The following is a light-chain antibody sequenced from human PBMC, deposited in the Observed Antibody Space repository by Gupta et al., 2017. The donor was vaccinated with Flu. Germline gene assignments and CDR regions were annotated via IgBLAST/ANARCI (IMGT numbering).Light chain of an antibody. CDR3: SSFTSSSPYV. J-gene: IGLJ1*01. CDR2: EVS. CDR1: SSDVGGYNY. V-gene: IGLV2-14*01. Sequence: QSALTQPSSVSGSPGQSITISCPGSSSDVGGYNYVSWYQQYPGKAPNLMIYEVSKRPSGVSNRFSGSKSGNTASLTISGLQAEDEADYYCSSFTSSSPYVFGTGTKVTVL.